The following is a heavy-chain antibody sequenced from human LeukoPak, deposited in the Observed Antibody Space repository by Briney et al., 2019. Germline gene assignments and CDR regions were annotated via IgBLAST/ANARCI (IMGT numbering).Heavy chain of an antibody. V-gene: IGHV4-59*08. CDR1: GDSITTSY. CDR3: ARALGYCSGGSCTRGYNWFDP. CDR2: IFYSGNT. J-gene: IGHJ5*02. Sequence: SETLSLTCSVSGDSITTSYWNWIRQPPGQGLEWIGSIFYSGNTKYNPALQSRVTISVDTSMNQFSLKLSFVTTADTAVYYCARALGYCSGGSCTRGYNWFDPWGQGTLVTVPS. D-gene: IGHD2-15*01.